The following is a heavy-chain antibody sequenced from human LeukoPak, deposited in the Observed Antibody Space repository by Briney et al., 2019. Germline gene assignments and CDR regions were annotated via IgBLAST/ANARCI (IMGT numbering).Heavy chain of an antibody. V-gene: IGHV3-21*01. CDR3: ARDRFTIFGVVTGYFDY. Sequence: PGGSLRLSCAASGFTFSSYSMNWVRQAPGKGLEWVSSISSSSSYIYYADSVKGRFTISRDNAKNSLYLQMNSLRAEDTAVYYCARDRFTIFGVVTGYFDYWGQGTLVTVSS. CDR2: ISSSSSYI. D-gene: IGHD3-3*01. J-gene: IGHJ4*02. CDR1: GFTFSSYS.